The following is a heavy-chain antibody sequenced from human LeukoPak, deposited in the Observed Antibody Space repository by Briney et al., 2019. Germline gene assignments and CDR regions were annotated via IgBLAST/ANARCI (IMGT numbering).Heavy chain of an antibody. CDR1: GYTFTGHS. CDR3: ARDPGVTNGFDP. CDR2: VSPKSGGT. D-gene: IGHD2-21*02. J-gene: IGHJ5*02. V-gene: IGHV1-2*02. Sequence: ASVKVSCKASGYTFTGHSIHWVRQAPGQGLEWMGWVSPKSGGTKYAQKFQGRVTMTRDTSISTVYMELTSLRSDDTAVYYCARDPGVTNGFDPWGQGTLVTVSS.